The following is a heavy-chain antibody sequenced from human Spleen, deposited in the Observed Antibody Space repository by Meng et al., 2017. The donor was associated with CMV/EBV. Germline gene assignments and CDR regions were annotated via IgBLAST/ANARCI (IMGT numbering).Heavy chain of an antibody. CDR3: ARGIAASGRRGWFDP. CDR2: INPNRGGA. CDR1: GYTFTGYF. D-gene: IGHD6-13*01. V-gene: IGHV1-2*02. Sequence: SGYTFTGYFMHGVRQAPGQGLGWMGWINPNRGGASYAQKFQGRVTMTRDTSISTVYMEVISLRPDDTAVYYCARGIAASGRRGWFDPWGQGTLVTVSS. J-gene: IGHJ5*02.